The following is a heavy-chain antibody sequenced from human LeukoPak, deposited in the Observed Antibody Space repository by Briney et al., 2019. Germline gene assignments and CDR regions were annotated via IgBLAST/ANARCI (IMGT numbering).Heavy chain of an antibody. CDR1: GYNFTNYW. CDR3: ARTLVATQYVNDY. CDR2: IYPGDSDT. D-gene: IGHD5-12*01. Sequence: GESLKISCKGSGYNFTNYWIGWVRQMPGKVLEWMGIIYPGDSDTRYTPSFQGQVTITADKSISTAYLQWGSLKASDTAMYYCARTLVATQYVNDYWGQGTLVTVSS. J-gene: IGHJ4*02. V-gene: IGHV5-51*01.